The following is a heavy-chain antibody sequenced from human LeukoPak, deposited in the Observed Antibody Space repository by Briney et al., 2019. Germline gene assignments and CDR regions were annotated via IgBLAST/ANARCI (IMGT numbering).Heavy chain of an antibody. D-gene: IGHD6-6*01. CDR1: GFTFSTYA. Sequence: RSGGSLRLSCAASGFTFSTYAMSWVRQAPGKGLEWVSVVSGTGRRTYYADSVKSRFTISRDNSKNTLYLQMNSLRAEDTALYYCVKASSSSPQYNWFDAWGQGTLVTVSS. V-gene: IGHV3-23*01. CDR3: VKASSSSPQYNWFDA. CDR2: VSGTGRRT. J-gene: IGHJ5*02.